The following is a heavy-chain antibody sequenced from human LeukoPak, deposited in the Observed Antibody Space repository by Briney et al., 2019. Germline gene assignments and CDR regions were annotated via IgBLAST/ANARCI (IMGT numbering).Heavy chain of an antibody. CDR2: IIPIFGTA. J-gene: IGHJ6*03. V-gene: IGHV1-69*05. CDR1: GYTFTSYG. CDR3: ARGVVPAAILPYYYYYMDV. D-gene: IGHD2-2*01. Sequence: SVKVSCKASGYTFTSYGISWVRQAPGQGLEWMGRIIPIFGTANYAQKFQGRVTITTDESTSTAYMELSSLRSEDTAVYYCARGVVPAAILPYYYYYMDVWGKGTTVTVSS.